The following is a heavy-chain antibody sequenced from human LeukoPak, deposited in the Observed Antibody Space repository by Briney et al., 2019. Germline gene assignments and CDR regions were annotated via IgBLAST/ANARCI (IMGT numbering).Heavy chain of an antibody. J-gene: IGHJ2*01. V-gene: IGHV3-13*04. Sequence: PGGSLRLSCAGSGFTFNYYDMHWVRQAPGKRLEWVSAIRTTGDTHYPDSVKGRFAMSKEDAKNSVHLQMNTLRAGDTSVYYCARGVSYYYDNSGHPGWYFDLWGRGTLVTVSS. D-gene: IGHD3-22*01. CDR2: IRTTGDT. CDR3: ARGVSYYYDNSGHPGWYFDL. CDR1: GFTFNYYD.